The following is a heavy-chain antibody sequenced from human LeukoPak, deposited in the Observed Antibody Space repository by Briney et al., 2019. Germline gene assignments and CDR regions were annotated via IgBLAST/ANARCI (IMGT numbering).Heavy chain of an antibody. CDR2: ISVRSNYR. V-gene: IGHV3-21*01. Sequence: PGGSLTLSCAASGYTFSDFSVNWVRQAPWKGLEWVSSISVRSNYRYYADSGRGRFTISRDDARDSLFLQMNSLRAEDTAVYFCVRLRRNNDRSGYYYYYDYWGQGTLVTVSS. J-gene: IGHJ4*02. D-gene: IGHD3-22*01. CDR3: VRLRRNNDRSGYYYYYDY. CDR1: GYTFSDFS.